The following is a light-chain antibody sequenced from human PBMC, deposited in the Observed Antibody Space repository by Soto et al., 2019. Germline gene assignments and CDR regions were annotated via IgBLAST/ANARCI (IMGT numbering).Light chain of an antibody. CDR3: SSYTSSSTDV. Sequence: QSVLTQPASVSGSPGQSIAISCTGTSSDVGYYNYVSWYQQHPGKAPNVMIYDVNNRPSGVPDRFSGSKSGNTASLTISGLQAEDEADYYCSSYTSSSTDVFGTGNKLTVL. J-gene: IGLJ1*01. CDR2: DVN. CDR1: SSDVGYYNY. V-gene: IGLV2-14*01.